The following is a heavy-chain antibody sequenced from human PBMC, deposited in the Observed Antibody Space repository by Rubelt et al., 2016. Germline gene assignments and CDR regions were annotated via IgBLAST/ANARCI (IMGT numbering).Heavy chain of an antibody. Sequence: QVQLVQSGAEVKKPGASVKVSCKVSGYTLTELSMHWVRQAPGKGLEWMGGFDPEDGETIYARKFQGGVTMTEDTSTDTAYMELSSLRSEDTAVYYCATGIVVVPAHVPSRDYWGQGTLVTVSS. J-gene: IGHJ4*02. V-gene: IGHV1-24*01. CDR1: GYTLTELS. CDR2: FDPEDGET. D-gene: IGHD2-2*01. CDR3: ATGIVVVPAHVPSRDY.